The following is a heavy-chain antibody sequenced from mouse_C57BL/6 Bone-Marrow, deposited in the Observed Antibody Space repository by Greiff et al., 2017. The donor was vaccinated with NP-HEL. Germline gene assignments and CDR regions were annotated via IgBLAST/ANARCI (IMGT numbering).Heavy chain of an antibody. CDR3: ARTSTVVGFDY. CDR2: IDPSDSYT. CDR1: GYTFTSYW. J-gene: IGHJ2*01. V-gene: IGHV1-69*01. D-gene: IGHD1-1*01. Sequence: QVQLQQPGAELVMPGASVKLSCKASGYTFTSYWMHWVKQRPGQGLEWIGEIDPSDSYTNYNQKFKGKSTLTVGKSSSTAYMQLSSLTSEDSAVYYGARTSTVVGFDYWGQGTTLTVSS.